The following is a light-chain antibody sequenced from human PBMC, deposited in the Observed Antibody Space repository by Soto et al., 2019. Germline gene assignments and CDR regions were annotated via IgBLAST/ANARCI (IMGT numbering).Light chain of an antibody. V-gene: IGKV2-28*01. Sequence: DIVMTQSPLSLPVTPGEPASISCRSSQSLLHSNGYNYLDWYLQKPGQSPQLLIYLGSNRTSGVPDRFSGSGSGTDFTLKISRVEAEDVGVYYCMKPRQSWTLGQGTKGDIK. CDR3: MKPRQSWT. J-gene: IGKJ1*01. CDR1: QSLLHSNGYNY. CDR2: LGS.